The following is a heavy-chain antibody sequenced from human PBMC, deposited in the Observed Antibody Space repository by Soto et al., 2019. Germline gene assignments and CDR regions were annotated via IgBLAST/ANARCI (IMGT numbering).Heavy chain of an antibody. V-gene: IGHV3-20*01. J-gene: IGHJ4*02. Sequence: EVQLVESGGGVVRPGGSLRLSCAASGFTFDDYGRSWVRQVPGKGLEWVAGMNWDGGRTAYADSVRGRFTISRDNAKNSLYLQMNSLTADDTAFYHCARGSGYGDYVSPYWGQGTLVTVSS. CDR2: MNWDGGRT. D-gene: IGHD4-17*01. CDR1: GFTFDDYG. CDR3: ARGSGYGDYVSPY.